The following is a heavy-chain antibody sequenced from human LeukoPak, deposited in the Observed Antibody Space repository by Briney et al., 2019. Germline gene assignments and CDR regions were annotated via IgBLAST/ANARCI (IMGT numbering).Heavy chain of an antibody. CDR1: GGSISSGGYY. J-gene: IGHJ6*02. CDR2: IYYSGST. V-gene: IGHV4-31*03. CDR3: AARGDSSGWSLYYYYYGMDV. D-gene: IGHD6-19*01. Sequence: SQTLSLTCTVSGGSISSGGYYWSWIRQHPGKGLEWIGYIYYSGSTYYNPSLKSRVTLSVDTSKNQFSLKLSSVTAADTAVYYCAARGDSSGWSLYYYYYGMDVWGQGTTVTVSS.